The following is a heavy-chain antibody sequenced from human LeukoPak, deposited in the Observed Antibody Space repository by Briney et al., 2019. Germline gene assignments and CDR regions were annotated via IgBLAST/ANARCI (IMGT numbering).Heavy chain of an antibody. CDR1: GYTLTELS. CDR3: ATTPYSSRNRWFDP. V-gene: IGHV1-24*01. Sequence: ASVKVSCKVSGYTLTELSMHWVRQAPGKGLEWMGGFDPEDGETIYAQKFQGRVTMTEDTSTDTAYMELSSLRSEDTAVCYCATTPYSSRNRWFDPWGQGTLVTVSS. D-gene: IGHD6-13*01. CDR2: FDPEDGET. J-gene: IGHJ5*02.